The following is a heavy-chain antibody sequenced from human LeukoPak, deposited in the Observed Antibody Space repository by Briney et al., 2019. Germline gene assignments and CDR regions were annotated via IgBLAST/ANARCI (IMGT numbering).Heavy chain of an antibody. V-gene: IGHV4-38-2*01. J-gene: IGHJ6*03. Sequence: SETLSLTCAVSGYSISSGYYWGWIRQPPGKGLEWIGSIYHGGSTYYNPSLKSRVTISVDTSKNQFSLKLSSVTAADTAVYYCARQQLHGHYYYYYMDVWGKGTTVTVSS. CDR1: GYSISSGYY. CDR3: ARQQLHGHYYYYYMDV. CDR2: IYHGGST. D-gene: IGHD6-13*01.